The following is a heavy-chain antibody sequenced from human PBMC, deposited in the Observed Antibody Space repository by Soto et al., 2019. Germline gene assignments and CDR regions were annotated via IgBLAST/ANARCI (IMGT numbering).Heavy chain of an antibody. CDR3: ARVIGGLYYFYY. V-gene: IGHV1-3*01. CDR1: GYTFTSYA. D-gene: IGHD3-16*01. J-gene: IGHJ4*02. CDR2: INAGNGNT. Sequence: QVQLVQSGAEVKKPGASVKVSCKASGYTFTSYAMHWVRQAPGQRLEWMGWINAGNGNTKYSQKFQGRVTITRDTSASTAYMELSSRRSEDTAVYYCARVIGGLYYFYYWGQGTLVTVSS.